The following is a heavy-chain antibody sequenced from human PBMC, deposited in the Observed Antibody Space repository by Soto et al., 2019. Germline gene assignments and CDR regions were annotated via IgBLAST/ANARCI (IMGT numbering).Heavy chain of an antibody. J-gene: IGHJ5*02. CDR3: ARMATFGSLNWFDP. D-gene: IGHD3-16*01. CDR2: MNPGSGDT. CDR1: GYSFTNND. Sequence: ASVQVSCMASGYSFTNNDVTWVRQATGQGLEGMGWMNPGSGDTGYAQKFQGRVTMTRDISIATAYMELSSLRSDDTAIYYCARMATFGSLNWFDPWGQGTLVTV. V-gene: IGHV1-8*01.